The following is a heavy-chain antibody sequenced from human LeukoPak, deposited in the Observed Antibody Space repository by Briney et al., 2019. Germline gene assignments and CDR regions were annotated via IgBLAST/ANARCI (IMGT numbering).Heavy chain of an antibody. CDR1: GFTFSSYA. CDR3: ARGGVYSSGSYYLYYFDY. D-gene: IGHD6-19*01. Sequence: GGSLRLSCVASGFTFSSYAMHWVRQAPGKGLEWVALISYDGSNKYYADSVKGRFTISRDNSKNTLYLHMNSLRAEDTAVYYCARGGVYSSGSYYLYYFDYWGQGTPVTVSS. V-gene: IGHV3-30-3*01. CDR2: ISYDGSNK. J-gene: IGHJ4*02.